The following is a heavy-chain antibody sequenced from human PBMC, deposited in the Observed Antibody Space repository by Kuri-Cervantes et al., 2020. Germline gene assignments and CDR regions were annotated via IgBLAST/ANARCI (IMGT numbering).Heavy chain of an antibody. CDR1: GGTFSSYA. Sequence: SVKVSCKASGGTFSSYAISWVRQAPGQGLEWMGGIIPIFGTANYAQKFQGRVTMTRDTSISTAYMELSSLRSEDTAVYYCARAYSSYVYGMDVWGQGTTVTVSS. D-gene: IGHD4-11*01. J-gene: IGHJ6*02. CDR3: ARAYSSYVYGMDV. V-gene: IGHV1-69*05. CDR2: IIPIFGTA.